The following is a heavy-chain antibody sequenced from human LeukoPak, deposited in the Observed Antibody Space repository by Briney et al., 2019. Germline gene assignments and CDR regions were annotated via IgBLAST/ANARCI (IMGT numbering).Heavy chain of an antibody. CDR1: GFTFSSHE. CDR3: ARDMGGDPGGKPAGG. V-gene: IGHV3-48*03. J-gene: IGHJ4*02. Sequence: GGSLRLSCAASGFTFSSHEMNWVRQAAGKGLEWVSYISSGGGSIQYADSVKRRFTISRDNAHNSLYLQMNSLRAEDTAVYYCARDMGGDPGGKPAGGWGQGTLVTVSS. CDR2: ISSGGGSI. D-gene: IGHD2-15*01.